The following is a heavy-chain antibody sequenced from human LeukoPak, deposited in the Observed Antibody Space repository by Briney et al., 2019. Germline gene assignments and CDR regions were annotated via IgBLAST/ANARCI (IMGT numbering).Heavy chain of an antibody. CDR1: GYSFTYYW. CDR3: ARRDGYSSSPPLDY. D-gene: IGHD6-6*01. J-gene: IGHJ4*02. CDR2: IYSGDSDT. Sequence: GAAPQTLSWGSGYSFTYYWNGWGRPMPGKGVEGMGMIYSGDSDTRYSPSFQGQVTISADKPIRTAYLQWSSLKAADTAMYYCARRDGYSSSPPLDYWGQGTLVTVSS. V-gene: IGHV5-51*01.